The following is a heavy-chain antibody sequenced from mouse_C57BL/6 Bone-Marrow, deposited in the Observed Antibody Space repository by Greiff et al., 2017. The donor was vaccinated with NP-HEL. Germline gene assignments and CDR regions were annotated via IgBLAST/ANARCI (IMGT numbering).Heavy chain of an antibody. J-gene: IGHJ3*01. CDR1: GYTFTSYW. V-gene: IGHV1-50*01. CDR3: ARRSITTVVAPFAY. D-gene: IGHD1-1*01. CDR2: IDPSDSYT. Sequence: QVQLQQPGAELVKPGASVKLSCKASGYTFTSYWMQWVKQRPGQGLEWIGEIDPSDSYTNYNQKFKGKATLTVDTSSSTAYMQLSSLTSEDSAVYYCARRSITTVVAPFAYWGQGTLVTVSA.